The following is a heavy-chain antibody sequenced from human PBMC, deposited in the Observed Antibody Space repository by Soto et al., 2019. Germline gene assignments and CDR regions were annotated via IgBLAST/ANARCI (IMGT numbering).Heavy chain of an antibody. CDR3: ARRAHGYPTNWFDP. D-gene: IGHD3-22*01. CDR2: IYYSGVT. V-gene: IGHV4-39*01. Sequence: SETLSLTCSVSGGSISSSGYYWGWIRQPPGNGLEWIGCIYYSGVTHYNPSLKSRATVSVDTSQNQFSLKLSSVTAADTAVYYCARRAHGYPTNWFDPWGQGTLVTVSS. CDR1: GGSISSSGYY. J-gene: IGHJ5*02.